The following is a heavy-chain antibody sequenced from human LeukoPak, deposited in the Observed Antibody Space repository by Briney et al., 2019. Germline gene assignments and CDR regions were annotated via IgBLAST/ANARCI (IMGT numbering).Heavy chain of an antibody. CDR1: GGSFSGYY. Sequence: SETLSLTCAVYGGSFSGYYWSWIRQPPGKGLEWIGEINHSGSTNYNPSLKSRVTISVDTSKNQFSLKLSSVTAADTAVYYCAKGGDTAMVRPLDYWGQGTLVTVSS. V-gene: IGHV4-34*01. D-gene: IGHD5-18*01. CDR3: AKGGDTAMVRPLDY. J-gene: IGHJ4*02. CDR2: INHSGST.